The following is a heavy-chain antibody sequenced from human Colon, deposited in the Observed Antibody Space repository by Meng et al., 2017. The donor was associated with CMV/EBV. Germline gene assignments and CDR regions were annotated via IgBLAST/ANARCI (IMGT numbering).Heavy chain of an antibody. CDR1: GCSITGDTFH. CDR2: IYYSGII. J-gene: IGHJ5*02. CDR3: ARDCCNMRSWFDP. Sequence: QLQPQESGPELTKPSVTLSLTCTVSGCSITGDTFHWGWIRQPPGKGLEWIGSIYYSGIIYYNTSLTSRVTISVDTSRNRFSLKLTSLTAADTAVYYCARDCCNMRSWFDPWGQGILVTVSS. V-gene: IGHV4-39*07. D-gene: IGHD2/OR15-2a*01.